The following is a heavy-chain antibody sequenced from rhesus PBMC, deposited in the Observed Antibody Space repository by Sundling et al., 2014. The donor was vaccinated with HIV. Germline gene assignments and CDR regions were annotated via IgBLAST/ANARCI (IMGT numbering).Heavy chain of an antibody. Sequence: QLQLQESGPGLVKPSETLSLTCAVSGGPISGGYGWSWIRQPPGKGLEWIGHIFGSIGSAYYNPSLKSRVTLSTDTSKNQFSLRLRSVTAADTAVYYCAVPPLARSLGYGLHSWGQGVVVSVSS. CDR2: IFGSIGSA. CDR1: GGPISGGYG. CDR3: AVPPLARSLGYGLHS. V-gene: IGHV4-127*01. J-gene: IGHJ6*01. D-gene: IGHD3-34*01.